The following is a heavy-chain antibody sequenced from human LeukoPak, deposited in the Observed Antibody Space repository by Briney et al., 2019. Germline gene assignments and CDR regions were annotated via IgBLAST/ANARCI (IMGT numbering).Heavy chain of an antibody. CDR1: GFTFSSYE. V-gene: IGHV3-48*03. D-gene: IGHD3-10*01. CDR2: ISSSGSTI. J-gene: IGHJ6*03. CDR3: ARAAGGEFYYYYYYMDV. Sequence: PGGSLRLSCAASGFTFSSYEMNWVRQAPGKGLEWVPYISSSGSTIYYADSVKGRFTISRDNAKNSLYLQMNSLRAEDTAVYYCARAAGGEFYYYYYYMDVWGKGTTVTVSS.